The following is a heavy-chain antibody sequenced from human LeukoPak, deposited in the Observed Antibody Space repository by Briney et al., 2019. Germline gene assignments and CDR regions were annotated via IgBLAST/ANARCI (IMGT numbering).Heavy chain of an antibody. Sequence: ASVKVSCKASGYTFDAYYIHWVRQAPGQGLEWMGWIGPNIGGTNYAQKFQGRVTMTRDTSITTAYMELSSLRSDDTAVYYCTRGDGYDYVWGNYRSYNWFDPWGQGTLVTVSS. V-gene: IGHV1-2*02. CDR3: TRGDGYDYVWGNYRSYNWFDP. D-gene: IGHD3-16*02. J-gene: IGHJ5*02. CDR1: GYTFDAYY. CDR2: IGPNIGGT.